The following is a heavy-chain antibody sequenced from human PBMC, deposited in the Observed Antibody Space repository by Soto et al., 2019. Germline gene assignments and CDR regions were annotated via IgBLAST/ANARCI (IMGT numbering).Heavy chain of an antibody. J-gene: IGHJ4*02. D-gene: IGHD5-18*01. V-gene: IGHV1-69*12. CDR2: IIPMFGTA. CDR3: ASGIQLWLRRINNGYSG. Sequence: QVQLVQSRAEVKKPESSVKVSCKAPGGTFSTYAISWVRQAPGQGLEWMGGIIPMFGTANYAQRFQDRVAITADESTNTVYKGVSSLRSEDTAVYFCASGIQLWLRRINNGYSGWGQGTLVNVSS. CDR1: GGTFSTYA.